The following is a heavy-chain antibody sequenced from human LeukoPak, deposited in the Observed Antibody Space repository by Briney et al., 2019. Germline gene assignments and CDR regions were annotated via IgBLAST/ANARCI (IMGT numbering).Heavy chain of an antibody. D-gene: IGHD3-10*01. Sequence: PGGSLRLSCAASGFTFSSYSMNWVRQAPGKGLEWVSYISSSSSTIYYADSVKGRFTISRDNAKNSLYLQMNSLRAEDTAVYYCARDYFILWFGEFTPEIDYWGQGTLVTVSS. V-gene: IGHV3-48*01. CDR3: ARDYFILWFGEFTPEIDY. J-gene: IGHJ4*02. CDR2: ISSSSSTI. CDR1: GFTFSSYS.